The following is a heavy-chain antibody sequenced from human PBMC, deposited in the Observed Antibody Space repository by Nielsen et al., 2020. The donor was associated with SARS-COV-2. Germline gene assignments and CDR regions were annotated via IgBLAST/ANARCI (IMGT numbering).Heavy chain of an antibody. CDR3: ASSYYYGSGSYRPFDY. J-gene: IGHJ4*02. CDR1: GCTFTSYA. V-gene: IGHV1-3*01. D-gene: IGHD3-10*01. Sequence: ASVKVSCKASGCTFTSYAMHWVRQAPGQRLEWMGWINAGNGNTKYSQKFQGRVTITRDTSASTAYMELSSLRSEDTAVYYCASSYYYGSGSYRPFDYWGQGTLVTVSS. CDR2: INAGNGNT.